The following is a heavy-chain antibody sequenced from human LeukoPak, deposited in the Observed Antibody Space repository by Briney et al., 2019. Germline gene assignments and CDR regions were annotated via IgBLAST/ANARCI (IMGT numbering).Heavy chain of an antibody. J-gene: IGHJ4*02. CDR2: INSGGST. CDR1: GGSLSGYY. CDR3: ARDDLATTATGGLDY. D-gene: IGHD1-1*01. V-gene: IGHV4-34*01. Sequence: SETLSLTCTVDGGSLSGYYWSWIRQTPGMGLEWIGEINSGGSTNYNPSLKSRVTISVDTSKNQFSLKVNSVTGADTALYYCARDDLATTATGGLDYWGQGALVTVSS.